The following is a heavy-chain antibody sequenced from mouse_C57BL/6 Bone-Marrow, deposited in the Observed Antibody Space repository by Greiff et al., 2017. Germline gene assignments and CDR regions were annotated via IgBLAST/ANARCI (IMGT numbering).Heavy chain of an antibody. Sequence: QVQLQQSGAELVKPGASVKISCKASGYAFSSYWMNWVKQRPGKGLEWIGQIYPGDGDPKYNGKVKGKATLTADNAYRTAYMQLSSLASEVSALYFCARQGNGYPYYFDYGGQGTTLTVSS. D-gene: IGHD2-14*01. CDR1: GYAFSSYW. CDR3: ARQGNGYPYYFDY. CDR2: IYPGDGDP. V-gene: IGHV1-80*01. J-gene: IGHJ2*01.